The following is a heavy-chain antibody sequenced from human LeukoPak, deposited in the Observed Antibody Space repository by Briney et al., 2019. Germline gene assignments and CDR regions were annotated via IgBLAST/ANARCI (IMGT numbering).Heavy chain of an antibody. V-gene: IGHV3-48*04. J-gene: IGHJ4*02. D-gene: IGHD6-6*01. CDR3: ARSSIAEFDY. CDR2: ISSSGRTI. Sequence: GGSLRLSCAASGFTSSSYWMNWVRQAPGKGLEWVSYISSSGRTIYYADSVKGRFTISRDNAKNSLYLQMNSLRAEDTAVYYCARSSIAEFDYWGQGTLVTVSS. CDR1: GFTSSSYW.